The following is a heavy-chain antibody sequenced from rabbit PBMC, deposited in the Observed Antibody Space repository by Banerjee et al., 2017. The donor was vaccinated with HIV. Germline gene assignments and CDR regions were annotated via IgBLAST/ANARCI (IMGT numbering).Heavy chain of an antibody. CDR3: ARSYDGYAGYGAYKL. CDR1: GFSFDSGTY. CDR2: IEVGNNGAT. Sequence: QEQLVESGGGLVQPEGSLTLTCTASGFSFDSGTYMCWVRQAPGKGLEWIACIEVGNNGATFYANWAKGLFTISKTSSTTMTLQMTSLTDADTATYFCARSYDGYAGYGAYKLWGQGTLVTVS. J-gene: IGHJ3*01. V-gene: IGHV1S45*01. D-gene: IGHD6-1*01.